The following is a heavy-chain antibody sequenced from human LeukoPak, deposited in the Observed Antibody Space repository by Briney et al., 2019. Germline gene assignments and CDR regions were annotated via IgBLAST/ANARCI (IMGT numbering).Heavy chain of an antibody. V-gene: IGHV3-23*01. CDR3: AKDRRQQLVAPNWFDP. J-gene: IGHJ5*02. CDR2: ISGSGGST. CDR1: GLTFSSYA. D-gene: IGHD6-13*01. Sequence: GGSLRLSCAASGLTFSSYAMSWVRQAPGKGLEWVSAISGSGGSTYYADSVKGRFTISRDNSKNTLYLQMNSLRAEDTAVYYCAKDRRQQLVAPNWFDPWGQGALVTVSS.